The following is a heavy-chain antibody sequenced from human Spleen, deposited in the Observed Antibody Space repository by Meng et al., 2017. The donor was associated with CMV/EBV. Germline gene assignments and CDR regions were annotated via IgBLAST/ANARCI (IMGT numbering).Heavy chain of an antibody. Sequence: ASVKVSCKASNYTFTAYFIHWVRQAPGQGLEWMGWINPKSGDTNYGQIFQGRVTMTRDTSISTAYMNLSRLTFDDTAMYYCARETRGGWFDPWGQGTLVTVSS. CDR1: NYTFTAYF. V-gene: IGHV1-2*02. J-gene: IGHJ5*02. CDR3: ARETRGGWFDP. CDR2: INPKSGDT. D-gene: IGHD2-2*01.